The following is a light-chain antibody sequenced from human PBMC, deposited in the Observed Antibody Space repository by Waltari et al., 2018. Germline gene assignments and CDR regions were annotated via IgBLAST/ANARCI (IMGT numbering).Light chain of an antibody. J-gene: IGLJ2*01. Sequence: QSALTQPASVSGSPGQSITISCTGSSSDVGSYKFVSWYQQHPGKAPQLMIDGGSQRPSGVSNRLSGSKPGNPASLTISGLRAEDEADYYCCSYAGSSPHVIFGGGTKLTVL. CDR1: SSDVGSYKF. CDR2: GGS. CDR3: CSYAGSSPHVI. V-gene: IGLV2-23*01.